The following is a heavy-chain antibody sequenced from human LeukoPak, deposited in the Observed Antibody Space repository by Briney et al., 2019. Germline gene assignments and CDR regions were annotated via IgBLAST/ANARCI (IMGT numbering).Heavy chain of an antibody. CDR1: GGSIRNYY. D-gene: IGHD6-13*01. Sequence: PSETLSLTCTVSGGSIRNYYWSWIRQPPGKGLEWIGYIYYSGSTNYNPSLKSRVTISVDTSKNQFSLKLSSVTAADTAVYYCARVVAAAGNNWFDPWGQGTLVTVSS. CDR2: IYYSGST. J-gene: IGHJ5*02. CDR3: ARVVAAAGNNWFDP. V-gene: IGHV4-59*01.